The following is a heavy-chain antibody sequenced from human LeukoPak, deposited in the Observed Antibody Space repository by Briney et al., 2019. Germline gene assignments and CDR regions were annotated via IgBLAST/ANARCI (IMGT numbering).Heavy chain of an antibody. CDR1: GGSISSSSYY. V-gene: IGHV4-39*01. D-gene: IGHD5-18*01. J-gene: IGHJ4*02. CDR3: ARLNSLDTAMVDY. Sequence: PSETLSLTCTVSGGSISSSSYYWGWIRQPPGKGLEWIGSIYYSGSTYYNPSLKSRVTISVDTSKNQFSLKLSSVTAADTAVYYCARLNSLDTAMVDYWGQGTLVTVSS. CDR2: IYYSGST.